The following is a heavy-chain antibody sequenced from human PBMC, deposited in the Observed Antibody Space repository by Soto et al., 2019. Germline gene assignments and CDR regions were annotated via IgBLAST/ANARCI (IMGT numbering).Heavy chain of an antibody. J-gene: IGHJ6*02. CDR3: ARYIAAAGYYYYGMDV. D-gene: IGHD6-13*01. CDR1: GYTFTGYY. V-gene: IGHV1-2*02. Sequence: ASVKVSCKASGYTFTGYYMHWVRQAPGQGLEWMGWINPNSGGTNYAQKFQGRVTMTRDTSISTAYMELSRLRSDDTAVYYCARYIAAAGYYYYGMDVWGQGTTVTVSS. CDR2: INPNSGGT.